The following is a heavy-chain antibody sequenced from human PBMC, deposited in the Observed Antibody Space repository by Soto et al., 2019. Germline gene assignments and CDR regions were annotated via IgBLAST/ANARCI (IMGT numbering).Heavy chain of an antibody. V-gene: IGHV3-64*01. CDR2: ISSNGGST. D-gene: IGHD1-1*01. J-gene: IGHJ4*02. CDR1: GFTFSSYA. CDR3: ARDGKLIPYDY. Sequence: GGSLRLSCAASGFTFSSYAMHWVRQAPGKGLEYVSAISSNGGSTYYANSVKGRFTISRDNSKNTLYLQMGSLRAEDMAVYYCARDGKLIPYDYWGQGTLVTVSS.